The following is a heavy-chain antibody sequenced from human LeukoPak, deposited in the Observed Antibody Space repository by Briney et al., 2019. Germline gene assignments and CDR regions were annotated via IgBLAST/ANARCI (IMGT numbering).Heavy chain of an antibody. Sequence: QPGASLRLSCAASGFTFSDHYMDWVRQAPGKGLEWVGRTRNKANSYTTEYAASVKGRFTISRDDSKNSLYLQMNSLKTEDTAVYFCATCIAAGFRICDYRGQGTLVTVSS. CDR2: TRNKANSYTT. CDR1: GFTFSDHY. CDR3: ATCIAAGFRICDY. V-gene: IGHV3-72*01. J-gene: IGHJ4*02. D-gene: IGHD6-6*01.